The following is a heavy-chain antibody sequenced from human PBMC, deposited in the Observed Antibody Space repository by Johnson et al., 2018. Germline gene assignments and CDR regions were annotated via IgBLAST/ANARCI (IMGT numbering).Heavy chain of an antibody. V-gene: IGHV3-49*05. J-gene: IGHJ3*02. CDR1: GFTFGDYA. D-gene: IGHD2-15*01. Sequence: VQLVQSGGGLVKPGRSLRLSCTASGFTFGDYAMSWFRQAPGKGLEWVGFIRSKAYGGTTEYAASVKGRFTISRDNAKNSLYLQMNSLRAEDTAVYYGARDGVVVAATPDAFDIWGQGTMVTVSS. CDR2: IRSKAYGGTT. CDR3: ARDGVVVAATPDAFDI.